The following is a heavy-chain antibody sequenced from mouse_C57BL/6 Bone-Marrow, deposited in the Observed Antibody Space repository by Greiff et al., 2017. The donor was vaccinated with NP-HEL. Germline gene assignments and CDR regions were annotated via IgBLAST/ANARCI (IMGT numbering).Heavy chain of an antibody. CDR2: IWRGGST. J-gene: IGHJ4*01. V-gene: IGHV2-5*01. CDR1: GFSLTSYG. CDR3: AKSLLYYYAMDY. Sequence: QVQLKQSGPGLVQPSQSLSITCTVSGFSLTSYGVHWVRQSPGKGLEWLGVIWRGGSTDYNVAFMSRLSITKDNSKSQVFFKMNSLQADDTAIYYCAKSLLYYYAMDYWGQGTSVTVSS.